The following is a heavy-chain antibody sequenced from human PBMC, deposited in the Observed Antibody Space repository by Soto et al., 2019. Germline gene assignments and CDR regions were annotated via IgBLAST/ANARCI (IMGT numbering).Heavy chain of an antibody. CDR3: ARDLFGVAAARKGSHFDY. J-gene: IGHJ4*02. Sequence: QVQLVQSGAEVKKPGSSVKVSCKASGGTFSSYAISWVRQAPGQGLEWMGGIIPIFGTANYAQKFQGRVTITADESTSTAYMELSSLRSEDTAVYYCARDLFGVAAARKGSHFDYWGQGTLVTVSS. CDR1: GGTFSSYA. CDR2: IIPIFGTA. D-gene: IGHD6-13*01. V-gene: IGHV1-69*01.